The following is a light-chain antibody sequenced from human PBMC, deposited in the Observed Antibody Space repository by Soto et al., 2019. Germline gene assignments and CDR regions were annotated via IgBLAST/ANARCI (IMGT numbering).Light chain of an antibody. J-gene: IGKJ1*01. V-gene: IGKV3-20*01. Sequence: EIVMTQSPAGLSASPGERATLSCRASQSVSSSYLAWYQQKPGQAPRLLIYRATTRATDIPARFSGSGSGTDSTLTISRLEPDDFEVYYCQQSGSSPPTFGQGTKVDI. CDR2: RAT. CDR3: QQSGSSPPT. CDR1: QSVSSSY.